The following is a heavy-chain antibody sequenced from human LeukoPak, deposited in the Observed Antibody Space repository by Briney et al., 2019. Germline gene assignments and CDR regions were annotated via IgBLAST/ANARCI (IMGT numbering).Heavy chain of an antibody. D-gene: IGHD2-2*01. Sequence: SETLSLTCAVYGGSFSGYYWSWIRQPPGKGLEWIGEINHSGSTNYNPSLKSRVTISVDTSKNQFSLKLSSVTAADTAVYYCARGDCSSTSCNNWFDPWGQGTLVTVSS. CDR3: ARGDCSSTSCNNWFDP. J-gene: IGHJ5*02. CDR1: GGSFSGYY. CDR2: INHSGST. V-gene: IGHV4-34*01.